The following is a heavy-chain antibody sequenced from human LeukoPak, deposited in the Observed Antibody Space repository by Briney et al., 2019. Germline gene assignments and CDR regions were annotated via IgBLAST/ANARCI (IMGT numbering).Heavy chain of an antibody. CDR3: AKDQGYSSSSDTDY. D-gene: IGHD6-6*01. CDR2: ISGSGGST. Sequence: GGSLRLSCAASGFTFSSYAMSWVRQAPGKGLEWVSAISGSGGSTYYADSVKGRFTISRDNSKNTLYLQMNSLRAEDTAVYYCAKDQGYSSSSDTDYWGQGTLVTVSS. J-gene: IGHJ4*02. V-gene: IGHV3-23*01. CDR1: GFTFSSYA.